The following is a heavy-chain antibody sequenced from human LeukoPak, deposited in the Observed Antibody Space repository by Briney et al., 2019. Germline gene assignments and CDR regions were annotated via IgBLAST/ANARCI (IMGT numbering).Heavy chain of an antibody. J-gene: IGHJ4*02. CDR1: GFTFSSYA. V-gene: IGHV3-23*01. CDR3: AKEYYDFWSGYPHDY. CDR2: ISGSGGGT. D-gene: IGHD3-3*01. Sequence: GGSLRLSCAASGFTFSSYAMSWVRQAPGKGLEWVSAISGSGGGTYYADSVKGRFTISRDNSKNTLYLQMNSLRAEDTAVYYCAKEYYDFWSGYPHDYWGQGTLVTVSS.